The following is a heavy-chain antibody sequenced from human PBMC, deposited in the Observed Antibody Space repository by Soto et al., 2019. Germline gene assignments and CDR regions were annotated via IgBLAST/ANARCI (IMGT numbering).Heavy chain of an antibody. CDR1: GGSISTYY. Sequence: SDTLSLTCTVSGGSISTYYWSWILQPPGGTLEWICYIYASGATTYNPSLESRVTMSVDMPNNEFSLEMTSLTAADTAVYYCARSHSFDGSIYDYYFDFWGQGTMVTVSS. D-gene: IGHD3-10*01. CDR3: ARSHSFDGSIYDYYFDF. CDR2: IYASGAT. J-gene: IGHJ4*02. V-gene: IGHV4-59*01.